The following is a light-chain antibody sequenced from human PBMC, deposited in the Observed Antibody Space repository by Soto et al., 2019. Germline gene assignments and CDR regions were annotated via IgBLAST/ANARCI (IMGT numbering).Light chain of an antibody. J-gene: IGKJ3*01. CDR1: QSVSYY. V-gene: IGKV3-11*01. CDR2: DAS. CDR3: QQRSNWPPRFT. Sequence: EIVLTQSPATLSLSPGERATLSCRASQSVSYYLARYQQKPGQAPRLLIYDASNRATGIPARFSGSGSGTDFTLTISSLEPEDFAVYYCQQRSNWPPRFTYGPGTKVDIK.